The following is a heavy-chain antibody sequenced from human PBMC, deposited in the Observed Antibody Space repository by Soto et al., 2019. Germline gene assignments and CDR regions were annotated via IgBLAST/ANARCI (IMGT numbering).Heavy chain of an antibody. CDR2: IYHSGGT. D-gene: IGHD2-8*02. CDR3: ARDSLTGNWFDS. CDR1: GGSISSGGYS. V-gene: IGHV4-30-2*06. Sequence: PSETLSLTCAVSGGSISSGGYSWNWIRQLPGKGLEWIGYIYHSGGTLYNPSLKSRVTISVDKSRNQFSLTLTSVTAADTAVYYCARDSLTGNWFDSWGQGTLVTVSS. J-gene: IGHJ5*01.